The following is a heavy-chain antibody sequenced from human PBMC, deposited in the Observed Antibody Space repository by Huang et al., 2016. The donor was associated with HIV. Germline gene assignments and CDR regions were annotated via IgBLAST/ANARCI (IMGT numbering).Heavy chain of an antibody. J-gene: IGHJ3*02. CDR1: GYTFTSYG. D-gene: IGHD2-2*01. Sequence: QVQLVQSGVEVKTPGASVKVSCKASGYTFTSYGISWVRQAPGQGLEWMGWISVYNCLTNDAQNVQGRVTMTTDTPTSTALMEVGGMRSDGAGVEYCTGVSPLLGVVIIVVPTAPNTVDIWGQGTMVTISS. CDR2: ISVYNCLT. CDR3: TGVSPLLGVVIIVVPTAPNTVDI. V-gene: IGHV1-18*01.